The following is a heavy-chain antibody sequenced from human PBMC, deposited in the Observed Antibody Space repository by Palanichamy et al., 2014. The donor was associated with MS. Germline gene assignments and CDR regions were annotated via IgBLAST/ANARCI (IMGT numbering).Heavy chain of an antibody. Sequence: EMQLVESGGALVXPGGSLRLSCAVSGFTFSSFWMDWVRQAPGKGLEWVANINQDGSENYYVDSVKGRFTISRDNAKNSLYLQMNSLRAEDTAVYYCSRSLDYWGPGTLVTVSS. J-gene: IGHJ4*02. CDR3: SRSLDY. CDR2: INQDGSEN. V-gene: IGHV3-7*01. CDR1: GFTFSSFW.